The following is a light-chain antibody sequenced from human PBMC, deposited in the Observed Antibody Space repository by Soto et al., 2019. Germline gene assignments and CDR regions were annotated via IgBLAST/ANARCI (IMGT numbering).Light chain of an antibody. Sequence: EIVLTQSPGTLSLSPGERATLSCRASQSVSSNYLAWYQQKPRQAPRLLIYGASSRATGIPDRFSGSGTGTDFTLTISRLEPEDFAVYYCQQYGSSPRTFGQGTKLEIK. J-gene: IGKJ2*01. V-gene: IGKV3-20*01. CDR1: QSVSSNY. CDR3: QQYGSSPRT. CDR2: GAS.